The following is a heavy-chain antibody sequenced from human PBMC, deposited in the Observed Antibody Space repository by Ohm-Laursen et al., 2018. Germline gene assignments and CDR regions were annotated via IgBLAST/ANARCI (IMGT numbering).Heavy chain of an antibody. CDR3: ARDSGPPKYYYYGLDV. D-gene: IGHD1-14*01. V-gene: IGHV4-4*07. Sequence: PSQTLSLTCTVSGGSISSYYWSWIRQPAGKGLEWIGRIYTSGSTNYNPSLKSRVSISVDTSKNQFSLKLNSVTAADTAVYYCARDSGPPKYYYYGLDVWGQGTTVTVSS. J-gene: IGHJ6*02. CDR1: GGSISSYY. CDR2: IYTSGST.